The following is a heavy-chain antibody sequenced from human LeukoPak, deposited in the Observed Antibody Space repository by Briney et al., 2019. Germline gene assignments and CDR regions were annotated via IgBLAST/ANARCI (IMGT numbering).Heavy chain of an antibody. CDR2: IIPIFGTA. Sequence: GASVKVSCKASGGTFSSYAISWVRQAPGQGLEWMGGIIPIFGTANYAQKFQGRVTITADEPTSTAYMELSSLRSEDTAVYYCARDNEAAGVDYWGQGTLVTVSS. V-gene: IGHV1-69*13. CDR1: GGTFSSYA. J-gene: IGHJ4*02. D-gene: IGHD6-25*01. CDR3: ARDNEAAGVDY.